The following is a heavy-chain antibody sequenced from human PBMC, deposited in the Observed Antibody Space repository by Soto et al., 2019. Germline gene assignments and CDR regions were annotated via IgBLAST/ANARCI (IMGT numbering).Heavy chain of an antibody. Sequence: SETLSLTCTVSGGSISSYYWGWIRQPPGKGLEWIGYIYYSGSTNYNPSLKSRVTISVDTSKNQFSLKLSSVTAADTAVYYCARGNEGNYDFWSGYYVAFDIWGQGTMVTVSS. CDR3: ARGNEGNYDFWSGYYVAFDI. J-gene: IGHJ3*02. CDR1: GGSISSYY. CDR2: IYYSGST. V-gene: IGHV4-59*01. D-gene: IGHD3-3*01.